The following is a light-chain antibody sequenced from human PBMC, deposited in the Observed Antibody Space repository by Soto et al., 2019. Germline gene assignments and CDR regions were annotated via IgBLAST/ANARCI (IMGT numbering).Light chain of an antibody. J-gene: IGKJ3*01. CDR1: QSVLYRSNNKNY. Sequence: DIVMTQSPDSLAVSLGERATINCKSSQSVLYRSNNKNYLAWFQQKPGQPPKMVIYWASTRESGVPDRFSGSGYGTDFTLTISSLQAEDGAVYYCQQYYSTPLTFGPGTKVDIK. CDR3: QQYYSTPLT. CDR2: WAS. V-gene: IGKV4-1*01.